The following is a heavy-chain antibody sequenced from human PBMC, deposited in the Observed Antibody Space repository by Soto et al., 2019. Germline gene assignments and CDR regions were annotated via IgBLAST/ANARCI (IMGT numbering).Heavy chain of an antibody. CDR1: GGTFSSYA. CDR2: IIPIFGTA. CDR3: ARVVLPTVSPRRQFYYYYYGMDV. V-gene: IGHV1-69*01. Sequence: KVSCKASGGTFSSYAISWVRQAPGQGLEWMGGIIPIFGTANYAQKFQGRVTITADESTSTAYMELSSLRSEDTAVYYCARVVLPTVSPRRQFYYYYYGMDVWGQGTTVTVSS. D-gene: IGHD4-17*01. J-gene: IGHJ6*02.